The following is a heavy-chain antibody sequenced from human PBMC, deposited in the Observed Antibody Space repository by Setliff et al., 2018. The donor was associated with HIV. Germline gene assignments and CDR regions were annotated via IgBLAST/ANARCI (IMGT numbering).Heavy chain of an antibody. CDR1: XYTFTGYY. J-gene: IGHJ3*02. D-gene: IGHD3-3*01. CDR2: INPKSGGT. CDR3: ARLPFITIFGVLNGDDGFDI. V-gene: IGHV1-2*06. Sequence: GASVKVSCKAXXYTFTGYYMHWVRQAPGQGPEWLGRINPKSGGTKYAQKFQGRVSMTRDTAISTAYMELSRLRSDDSAVYYCARLPFITIFGVLNGDDGFDIWGQGTMVTVSS.